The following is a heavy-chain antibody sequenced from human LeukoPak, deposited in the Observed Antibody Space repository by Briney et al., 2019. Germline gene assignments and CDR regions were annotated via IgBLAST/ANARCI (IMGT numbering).Heavy chain of an antibody. D-gene: IGHD6-13*01. CDR2: ISPNSGGT. CDR3: ARDYSSSWSMSFDY. CDR1: GYTFTGYY. J-gene: IGHJ4*02. V-gene: IGHV1-2*02. Sequence: VASVKVSCKASGYTFTGYYMHWVRQAPGQGLEWMGWISPNSGGTNYAQKFQGRVTMTRDTSISTAYMELSRLRSDDTAVYYCARDYSSSWSMSFDYWGQGTLVTVSS.